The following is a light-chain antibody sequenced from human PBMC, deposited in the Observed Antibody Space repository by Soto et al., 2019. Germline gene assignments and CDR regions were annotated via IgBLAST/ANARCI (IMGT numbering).Light chain of an antibody. CDR1: SSDVGGYNY. CDR2: DVS. Sequence: QSALTQPRSVSGSPGQSVTISCTGTSSDVGGYNYVSWYQQHPGKAPKLMIYDVSKRPSGVPDRFSGSKSGNTASLTLSGHQGEEEALYYCRSIASNLKGVFGGGTQLTVL. CDR3: RSIASNLKGV. V-gene: IGLV2-11*01. J-gene: IGLJ2*01.